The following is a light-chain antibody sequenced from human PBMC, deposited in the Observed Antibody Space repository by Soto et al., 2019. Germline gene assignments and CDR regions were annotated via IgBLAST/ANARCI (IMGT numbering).Light chain of an antibody. CDR3: LQRSSWPWT. CDR2: DAS. CDR1: QSVRSS. J-gene: IGKJ1*01. V-gene: IGKV3-11*01. Sequence: EILLTQSPATLSLSPGERSTLSCRASQSVRSSLAWYQQKPGQAPRLLIYDASTRATGLPGRFIGSGSGTDCTLTISNLEPEDFAVYYCLQRSSWPWTFGQGAKGEIK.